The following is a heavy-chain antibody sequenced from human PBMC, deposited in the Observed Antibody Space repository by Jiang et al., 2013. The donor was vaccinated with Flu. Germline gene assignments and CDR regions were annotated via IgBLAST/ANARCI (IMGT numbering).Heavy chain of an antibody. CDR2: INHSGST. CDR3: ARGPRGYDFWSGSPPLY. CDR1: GGSFSGYY. D-gene: IGHD3-3*01. J-gene: IGHJ4*02. Sequence: LLKPSETLSLTCAVYGGSFSGYYWSWIRQPPGKGLEWIGEINHSGSTNYNPSLKSRVTISVDTSKNQFSLKLSSVTAADTAVYYCARGPRGYDFWSGSPPLYWGQGTLVTVSS. V-gene: IGHV4-34*01.